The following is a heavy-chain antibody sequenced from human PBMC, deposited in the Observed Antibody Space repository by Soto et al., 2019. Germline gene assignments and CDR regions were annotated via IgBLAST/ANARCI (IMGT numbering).Heavy chain of an antibody. D-gene: IGHD5-18*01. V-gene: IGHV4-30-4*01. CDR3: AAESGSTYGYFDH. Sequence: SETLSLTCTVSGGSVTSDEDYWTWIRQSPGKGLEWIGYISNSGSTGYNPSLKTRLSMSVDRSKNQFTLRLTPVTAADTAVYFCAAESGSTYGYFDHWGQGTQVTVSS. CDR2: ISNSGST. J-gene: IGHJ4*02. CDR1: GGSVTSDEDY.